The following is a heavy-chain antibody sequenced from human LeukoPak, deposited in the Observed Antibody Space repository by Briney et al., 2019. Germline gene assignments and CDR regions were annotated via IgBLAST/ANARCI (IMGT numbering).Heavy chain of an antibody. CDR2: IYYSGNT. J-gene: IGHJ4*02. V-gene: IGHV4-61*01. Sequence: SEPLSLTCTVSGGSVSSGSYYWSWIRQPPGEGLEWIWYIYYSGNTNYNPSLKSRVTISVDTSKNQFSLKLSSVTAADTAVYYCARGRIRGFGEFDYWGQGTLVTVSS. CDR3: ARGRIRGFGEFDY. D-gene: IGHD3-10*01. CDR1: GGSVSSGSYY.